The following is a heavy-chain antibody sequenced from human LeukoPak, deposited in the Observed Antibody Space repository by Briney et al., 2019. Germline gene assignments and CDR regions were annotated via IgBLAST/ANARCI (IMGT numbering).Heavy chain of an antibody. D-gene: IGHD2-8*01. CDR1: GFTFSSYG. CDR3: AKDRCSNGVGCYYYYMDV. Sequence: QSGGSLRLSCAASGFTFSSYGMHWVRQAPGKGLEWVAFIRYDGSNKYYADSVKGRFTISRDNSKNTLYLQMNSLRAEDTAVYYCAKDRCSNGVGCYYYYMDVWGKGTTVTISS. CDR2: IRYDGSNK. J-gene: IGHJ6*03. V-gene: IGHV3-30*02.